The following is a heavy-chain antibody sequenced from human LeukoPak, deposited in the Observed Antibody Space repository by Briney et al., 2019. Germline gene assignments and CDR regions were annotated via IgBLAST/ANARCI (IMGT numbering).Heavy chain of an antibody. J-gene: IGHJ4*02. Sequence: GGSLRLSCAASGFTFSSYAMSWVRQAPGKGLEWVSAISGSGGSTYYADSVKGRFTISRDNSKNTLYLQMNSLRAEDTAVYYCAKRVAATPSSLFDYWGQGTLVTVSP. CDR2: ISGSGGST. CDR3: AKRVAATPSSLFDY. CDR1: GFTFSSYA. D-gene: IGHD2-15*01. V-gene: IGHV3-23*01.